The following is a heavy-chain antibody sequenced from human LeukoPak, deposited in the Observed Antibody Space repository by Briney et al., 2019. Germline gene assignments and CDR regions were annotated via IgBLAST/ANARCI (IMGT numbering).Heavy chain of an antibody. CDR1: GFTFSSYG. CDR3: AKGDKRYNWNSGENNWFDP. J-gene: IGHJ5*02. Sequence: PGGSLRLSCAASGFTFSSYGMHWVRQAPGKGLEWVAVISYDGSNKYYADSVKGRFTISRDNSKNMLYLQMNSLRAEDTAVYYCAKGDKRYNWNSGENNWFDPWGQGTLVTVSS. V-gene: IGHV3-30*18. CDR2: ISYDGSNK. D-gene: IGHD1-7*01.